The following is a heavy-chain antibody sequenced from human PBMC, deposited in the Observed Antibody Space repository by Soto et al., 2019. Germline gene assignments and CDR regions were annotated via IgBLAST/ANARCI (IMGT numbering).Heavy chain of an antibody. J-gene: IGHJ4*02. CDR2: IWYDGSNK. Sequence: GGSLRLSCAASGFTFSSYGMHWVRQAPGKGLEWVAVIWYDGSNKYYADSVKGRFTISRDNSKNTLYLQMNSLRAEDTAVYYCARDSGGFWSGYPVDYWGQGTLVTVSS. CDR3: ARDSGGFWSGYPVDY. CDR1: GFTFSSYG. D-gene: IGHD3-3*01. V-gene: IGHV3-33*01.